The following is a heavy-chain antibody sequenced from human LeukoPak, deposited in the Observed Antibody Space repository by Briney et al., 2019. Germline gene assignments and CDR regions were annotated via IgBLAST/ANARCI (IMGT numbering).Heavy chain of an antibody. V-gene: IGHV3-30*18. CDR3: AKLRSVPWAIAAANDGTDI. CDR1: GFTFSLYA. Sequence: GGSLRLSCAASGFTFSLYAMYWVRQAPGKVLEWVAVISYDGSNKYYADSVKGRFTISRDNSKNTLYLQVNRLRAEDTAVYYCAKLRSVPWAIAAANDGTDIWGQGTMVTVSS. D-gene: IGHD6-13*01. CDR2: ISYDGSNK. J-gene: IGHJ3*02.